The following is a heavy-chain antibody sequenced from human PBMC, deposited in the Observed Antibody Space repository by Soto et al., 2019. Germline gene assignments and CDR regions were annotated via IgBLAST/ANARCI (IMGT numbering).Heavy chain of an antibody. V-gene: IGHV3-30-3*01. CDR2: ISYDGSNK. Sequence: QVQLVESGGGVVQPGRSLRLSCAASGFTFSSYAMHWVRQAPGKGLEWVAVISYDGSNKYYADSVKGQFTISRDNSKNTLYLQMNSLRVEDTAVYYCARELDYWGQGTLVTVSS. CDR1: GFTFSSYA. J-gene: IGHJ4*02. CDR3: ARELDY.